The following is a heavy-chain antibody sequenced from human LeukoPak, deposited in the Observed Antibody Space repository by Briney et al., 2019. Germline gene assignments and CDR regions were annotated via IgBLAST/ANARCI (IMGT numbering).Heavy chain of an antibody. CDR3: AKYYYDSSGYYYI. J-gene: IGHJ3*02. CDR2: IYSGGST. Sequence: PGGSLRLSCAASGFTFSSYAMSWVRQAPGKGLEWVSVIYSGGSTYYADSVKGRFTISRDNSKNTLYLQMNSLRAEDTAVYYCAKYYYDSSGYYYIWGQGTMVTVSS. D-gene: IGHD3-22*01. CDR1: GFTFSSYA. V-gene: IGHV3-23*03.